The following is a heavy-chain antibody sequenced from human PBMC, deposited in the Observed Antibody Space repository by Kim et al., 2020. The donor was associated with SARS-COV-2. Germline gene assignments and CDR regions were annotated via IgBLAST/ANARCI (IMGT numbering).Heavy chain of an antibody. Sequence: SGPTLVNPTQTLTLTCTFSGFSLSTRKICVSWIRQPPGQALEWLARIDWDNDKYYNTSLKTRLTISKDTSKNQVVLTMTNMDPVDTATYYCARTTDNGSCTTVSGQRGAGFDPSGQGTLVTVSS. CDR3: ARTTDNGSCTTVSGQRGAGFDP. J-gene: IGHJ5*01. CDR1: GFSLSTRKIC. V-gene: IGHV2-70*11. D-gene: IGHD6-25*01. CDR2: IDWDNDK.